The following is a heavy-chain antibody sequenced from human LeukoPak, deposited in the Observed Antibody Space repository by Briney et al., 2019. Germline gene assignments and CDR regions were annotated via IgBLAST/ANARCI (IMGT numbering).Heavy chain of an antibody. CDR3: AKGAVAGTLGPFDY. D-gene: IGHD6-19*01. Sequence: GGSLRLSCAASGFTFDDYAMHWVRQAPGKGLEWVSGISWNSGSIGYADSVKGRFTISRDNAKNSLYLQMNSLRAEDTALYYCAKGAVAGTLGPFDYWGQGTLVTVSS. CDR1: GFTFDDYA. V-gene: IGHV3-9*01. J-gene: IGHJ4*02. CDR2: ISWNSGSI.